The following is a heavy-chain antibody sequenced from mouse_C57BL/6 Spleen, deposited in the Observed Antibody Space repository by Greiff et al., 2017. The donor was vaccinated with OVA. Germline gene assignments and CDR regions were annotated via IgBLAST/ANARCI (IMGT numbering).Heavy chain of an antibody. Sequence: EVQRVESGEGLVKPGGSLKLSCAASGFTFSSYAMSWVRQTPEKRLEWVAYISSGGDYIYYADTVKGRFTISRDNARNTLYLQMSSLKSEDTAMYYCTSDYYGSSYLYFDVWGTGTTVTVSS. D-gene: IGHD1-1*01. J-gene: IGHJ1*03. CDR1: GFTFSSYA. V-gene: IGHV5-9-1*02. CDR2: ISSGGDYI. CDR3: TSDYYGSSYLYFDV.